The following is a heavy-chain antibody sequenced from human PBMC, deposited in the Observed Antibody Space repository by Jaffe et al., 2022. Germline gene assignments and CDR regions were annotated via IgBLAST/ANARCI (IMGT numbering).Heavy chain of an antibody. CDR3: FSHHYDVSGSIKAFDI. Sequence: EVQLVESGGGLVQPGGSLRLSCAASGFTFSNYWMHWVRQAPGKGLVWVSRISPDGSSTNYADSVNGRFTISRDNAKNTLFLQMNSLRAEDTALYYCFSHHYDVSGSIKAFDIWGQGTMVTVSS. CDR2: ISPDGSST. V-gene: IGHV3-74*01. CDR1: GFTFSNYW. D-gene: IGHD3-22*01. J-gene: IGHJ3*02.